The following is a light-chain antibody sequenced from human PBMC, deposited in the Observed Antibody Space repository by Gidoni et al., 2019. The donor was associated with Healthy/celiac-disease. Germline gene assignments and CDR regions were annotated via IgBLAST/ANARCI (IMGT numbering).Light chain of an antibody. Sequence: DIKMTQSPSSLSASVGDRVTITCRASQSISSYLNWYQQKPGKAPKLLIYAASSLQSGVPSRFSGSGSGTDFTLTISSLQPEDFATYYCQQSYSTPLTFXGXTKVXIK. CDR2: AAS. CDR1: QSISSY. J-gene: IGKJ4*01. CDR3: QQSYSTPLT. V-gene: IGKV1-39*01.